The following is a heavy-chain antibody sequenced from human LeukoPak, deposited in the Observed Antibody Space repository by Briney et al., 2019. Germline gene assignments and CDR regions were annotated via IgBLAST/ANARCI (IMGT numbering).Heavy chain of an antibody. V-gene: IGHV4-31*03. CDR3: ARGYGILTETGWFDP. CDR1: GGSISSGGYY. D-gene: IGHD3-9*01. Sequence: SQTLSLTCTVSGGSISSGGYYWSWIRQHPGKGLEWIGYIYYSGSTYYNPSLKSRVTISVDTSKNQFSLKLSSVTAADTAVYYCARGYGILTETGWFDPWGQGTLVTVSS. CDR2: IYYSGST. J-gene: IGHJ5*02.